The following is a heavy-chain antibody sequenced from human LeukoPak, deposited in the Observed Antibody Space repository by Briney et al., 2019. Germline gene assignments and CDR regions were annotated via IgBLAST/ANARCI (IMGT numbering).Heavy chain of an antibody. D-gene: IGHD3-10*01. V-gene: IGHV3-30*03. CDR1: GFTFSSYG. CDR2: ISYDGSNK. J-gene: IGHJ3*02. CDR3: AGFGESSLAFDI. Sequence: GGSLRLSCAASGFTFSSYGMHWVRQAPGQGLEWVAVISYDGSNKYYADSVKGRFTISRDNSKNTLYLQMNSLRAEDRAVYYCAGFGESSLAFDIWGQGTMVTVSS.